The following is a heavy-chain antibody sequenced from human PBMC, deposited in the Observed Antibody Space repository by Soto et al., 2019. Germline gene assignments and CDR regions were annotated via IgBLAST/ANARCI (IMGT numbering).Heavy chain of an antibody. J-gene: IGHJ4*02. V-gene: IGHV1-18*04. CDR3: ARDRPRDGYNSQMDY. D-gene: IGHD5-12*01. CDR2: ISAYNGNT. Sequence: QVQLVQSGAEVKKPGASVKVSCKASGFTFTSYGISWVRQAPGQGLEWMGWISAYNGNTNYAQKLQGRVTMTTDTSTSTAYMELRSLRADDTAVYYCARDRPRDGYNSQMDYWGQGTLVTVSS. CDR1: GFTFTSYG.